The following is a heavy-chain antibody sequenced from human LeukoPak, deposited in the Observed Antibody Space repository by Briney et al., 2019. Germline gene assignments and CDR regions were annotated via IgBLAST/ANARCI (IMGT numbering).Heavy chain of an antibody. D-gene: IGHD3-10*01. CDR2: ISSSGTTI. CDR1: GFTFSSYE. Sequence: GGSLRLSCAASGFTFSSYEFNWVRQAPGKGLEWVSYISSSGTTIYYADSVKGRFTISRDNAKNSLYLQMDSLRAEDTAMYYCVRDGGYYGPDSWGQGALVSVSS. CDR3: VRDGGYYGPDS. V-gene: IGHV3-48*03. J-gene: IGHJ4*02.